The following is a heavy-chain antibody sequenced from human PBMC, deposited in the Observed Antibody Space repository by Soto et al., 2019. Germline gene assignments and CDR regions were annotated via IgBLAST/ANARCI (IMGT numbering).Heavy chain of an antibody. D-gene: IGHD6-13*01. CDR2: IDPVDSYA. J-gene: IGHJ5*02. V-gene: IGHV5-10-1*01. CDR3: ARIESIARNWFDP. Sequence: GESLKISCKGSGFSFTNCWISWVRQVPGKGLEWMGNIDPVDSYANYSPSFQGHVTFSVDTSISTAFLHWSSLKASDSAIYFCARIESIARNWFDPWGQGTLVTVSS. CDR1: GFSFTNCW.